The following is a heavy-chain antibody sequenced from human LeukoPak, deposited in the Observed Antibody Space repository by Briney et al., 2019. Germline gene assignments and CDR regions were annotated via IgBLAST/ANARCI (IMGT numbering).Heavy chain of an antibody. CDR2: IDQYGRTK. J-gene: IGHJ4*02. CDR3: ARDRTASGWLTYYFDY. CDR1: QLPFSDHW. D-gene: IGHD6-19*01. Sequence: PGGSLRLSCAASQLPFSDHWMSWVRQAPGKGLEWVANIDQYGRTKFYVDSVRGRFTISRDNAQNSLFLQMNSLIAGDTAVYYCARDRTASGWLTYYFDYWGQGALVTVSS. V-gene: IGHV3-7*01.